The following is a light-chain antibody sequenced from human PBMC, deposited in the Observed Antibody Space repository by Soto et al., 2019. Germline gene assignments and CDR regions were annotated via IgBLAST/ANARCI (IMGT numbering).Light chain of an antibody. CDR3: SSLSTTSTPIV. V-gene: IGLV2-14*01. J-gene: IGLJ1*01. CDR1: SSDIGLYNY. Sequence: QSLLSQPASMSVSPGQSITIPCTGASSDIGLYNYVSWYQHHPGKAPKLLISEVNVRPSGLSDRFSASKAGNTASLTISGLQPEDEAYYYCSSLSTTSTPIVFGSGTKVTV. CDR2: EVN.